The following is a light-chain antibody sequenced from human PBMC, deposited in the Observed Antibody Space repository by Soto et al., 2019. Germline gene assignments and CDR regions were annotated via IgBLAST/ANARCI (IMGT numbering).Light chain of an antibody. CDR3: QQSYSTPLT. CDR1: QSISSY. V-gene: IGKV1-39*01. CDR2: AAS. Sequence: DIPMTQSPSSLSASVGDRVTITCRASQSISSYLNWYQQKPGKAPKLLIYAASSLQSGVPSRFSGSGSGTDFTLTISSLQPEDFATYYCQQSYSTPLTFGGRTKVDIK. J-gene: IGKJ4*01.